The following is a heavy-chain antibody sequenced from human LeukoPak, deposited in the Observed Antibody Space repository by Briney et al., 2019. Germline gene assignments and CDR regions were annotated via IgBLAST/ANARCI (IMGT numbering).Heavy chain of an antibody. D-gene: IGHD4-23*01. CDR3: ARIIYGGNSSHAFDI. CDR2: TDWADDK. J-gene: IGHJ3*02. V-gene: IGHV2-70*11. CDR1: GFSLSTSGIC. Sequence: SGPTLVKPTQTLTLTCTFSGFSLSTSGICLSWIRQPPGKALEWLARTDWADDKYYSTSLKTRLTISKYTSKNQVVLTMTNMDPVDTATYYCARIIYGGNSSHAFDIWGQGTMVTVSS.